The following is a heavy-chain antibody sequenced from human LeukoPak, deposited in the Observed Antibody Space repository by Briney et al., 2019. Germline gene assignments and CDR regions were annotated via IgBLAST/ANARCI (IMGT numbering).Heavy chain of an antibody. CDR1: GGSISSYY. V-gene: IGHV4-59*12. CDR2: IYYSGST. D-gene: IGHD6-19*01. J-gene: IGHJ5*02. Sequence: SETLSLTCTVSGGSISSYYWSWIRQPPGKGLEWIGYIYYSGSTNYNPSLKSRVTISVDTSKNQFSLKLSSVTAADTAVYYCARDSSSGYAWGQGTLVTVSS. CDR3: ARDSSSGYA.